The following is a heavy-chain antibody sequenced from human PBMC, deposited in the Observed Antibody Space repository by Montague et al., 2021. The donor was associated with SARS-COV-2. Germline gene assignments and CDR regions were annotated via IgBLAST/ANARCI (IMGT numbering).Heavy chain of an antibody. D-gene: IGHD5-12*01. CDR1: GGSFSGYY. CDR2: INHSGST. CDR3: ARGPTNNIGMVATRLDY. V-gene: IGHV4-34*01. Sequence: ETLSLTCAVYGGSFSGYYWNWVRQPPGKGLEWIGEINHSGSTNYNPSLKSRVTISVDTSNNQFSLKLTSVTAADTAVYYCARGPTNNIGMVATRLDYWGQGTLVTVSS. J-gene: IGHJ4*02.